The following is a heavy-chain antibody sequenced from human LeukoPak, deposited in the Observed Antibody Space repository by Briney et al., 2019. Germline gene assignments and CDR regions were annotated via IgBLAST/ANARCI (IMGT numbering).Heavy chain of an antibody. CDR1: GFTFSSYG. V-gene: IGHV3-30*02. Sequence: PGGSLRLSCAASGFTFSSYGMHWVRQAPGKGLEWVAFIRYDGSNKYYADSVKGRFTISRDNSKNTLYLQMNSLRAEDTAVYYCAKDMGLLPSSIAVATNWFDPWGQGTLVTVSS. CDR2: IRYDGSNK. D-gene: IGHD6-19*01. J-gene: IGHJ5*02. CDR3: AKDMGLLPSSIAVATNWFDP.